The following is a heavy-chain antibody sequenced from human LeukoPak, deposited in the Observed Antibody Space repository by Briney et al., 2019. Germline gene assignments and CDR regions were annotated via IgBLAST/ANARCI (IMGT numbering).Heavy chain of an antibody. D-gene: IGHD6-13*01. V-gene: IGHV4-39*01. J-gene: IGHJ6*02. CDR2: LYYSGNI. Sequence: PSETLSLTCTVSGGSISSSSYYWGWIRQPPGKGLEWIASLYYSGNIYYNPSLKSRVTISVDTSKNQISLRLSSVTAADSAVYYCARSLAAARYYPSGLDVWGQGTTVTVSS. CDR1: GGSISSSSYY. CDR3: ARSLAAARYYPSGLDV.